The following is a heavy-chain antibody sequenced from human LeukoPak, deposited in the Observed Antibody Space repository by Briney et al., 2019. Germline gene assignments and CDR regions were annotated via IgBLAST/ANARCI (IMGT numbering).Heavy chain of an antibody. J-gene: IGHJ4*02. CDR2: ISYDGSSK. CDR3: ARDWGVGPDGHYFNY. V-gene: IGHV3-30*04. D-gene: IGHD3-10*01. Sequence: GGSLRLSCAASGFTFSSYAMHWVRQAPGKGLEWVAVISYDGSSKYYADSVKGRFTISRDNSKNTLYLQMNSLRAEDTAVYYCARDWGVGPDGHYFNYWGQGTLVTVPS. CDR1: GFTFSSYA.